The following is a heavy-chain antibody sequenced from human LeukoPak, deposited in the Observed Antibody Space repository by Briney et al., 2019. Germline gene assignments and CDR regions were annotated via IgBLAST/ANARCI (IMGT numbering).Heavy chain of an antibody. V-gene: IGHV4-39*07. J-gene: IGHJ5*02. CDR2: IYYSGST. Sequence: SETLSLTCTVSGGSISSSSYYWGWIRQPPGKGLEWIGSIYYSGSTYYNPSLKSRVTISVDTSKNQFSLKLSSVTAADTAVYYCARCGLGDGYTLRGGVWFDPWGQGTLVTVSS. D-gene: IGHD5-24*01. CDR3: ARCGLGDGYTLRGGVWFDP. CDR1: GGSISSSSYY.